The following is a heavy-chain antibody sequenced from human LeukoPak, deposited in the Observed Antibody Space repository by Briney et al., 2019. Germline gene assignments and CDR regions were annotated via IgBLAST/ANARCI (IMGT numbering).Heavy chain of an antibody. Sequence: SETLSLTCTVSGGSISSGSYYWSWIRQPAGKGLEWIGRIYTSGSTNYNPSLKRRVTISVDTSKNQFSLKLSSVTAADTAVYYCARELHAYCSSTSCYGGWFDPWGQGTLVTVSS. CDR1: GGSISSGSYY. CDR3: ARELHAYCSSTSCYGGWFDP. D-gene: IGHD2-2*01. J-gene: IGHJ5*02. V-gene: IGHV4-61*02. CDR2: IYTSGST.